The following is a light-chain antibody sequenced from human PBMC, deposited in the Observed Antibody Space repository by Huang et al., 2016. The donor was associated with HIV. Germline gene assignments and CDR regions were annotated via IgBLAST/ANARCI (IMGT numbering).Light chain of an antibody. V-gene: IGKV1-5*03. Sequence: DIQMTQSSSTLSASVGDRVTIACRASQSISTWLAWYQQKPGRAPNLLIYEASTLESGVPSRFSGGGSGTDFTLTISSLQPDDCATYFCQQYKSFPWTFGQGTKVEV. CDR3: QQYKSFPWT. CDR1: QSISTW. CDR2: EAS. J-gene: IGKJ1*01.